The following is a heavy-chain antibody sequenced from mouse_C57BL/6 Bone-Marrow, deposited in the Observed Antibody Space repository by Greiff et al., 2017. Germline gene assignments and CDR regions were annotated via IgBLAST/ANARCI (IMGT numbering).Heavy chain of an antibody. V-gene: IGHV14-4*01. Sequence: EVKLMESGAELVRPGASVKLSCTASGFNLKDDYMHRVKQRPEQGLEWIGWIDPENGDTEYASKFQGKATIAADTCSNTAYLQLISLTSEDTAVYYSTMGYGSSCYFDYWGQGTTLTVSS. CDR3: TMGYGSSCYFDY. D-gene: IGHD1-1*01. J-gene: IGHJ2*01. CDR2: IDPENGDT. CDR1: GFNLKDDY.